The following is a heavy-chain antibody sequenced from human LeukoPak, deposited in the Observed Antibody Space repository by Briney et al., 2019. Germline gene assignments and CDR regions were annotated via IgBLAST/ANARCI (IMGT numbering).Heavy chain of an antibody. Sequence: GGSLRLSCAASVLTFDDYAMHWVRQAPGKGLEWVSLISGDGGTIYYGGSVKGRFTISRDNSRNSLYLQMDSLRTEDTALYYCTKVKLGYNYYFDSWGQGTLVTVSS. CDR3: TKVKLGYNYYFDS. CDR1: VLTFDDYA. CDR2: ISGDGGTI. D-gene: IGHD5-12*01. V-gene: IGHV3-43*02. J-gene: IGHJ4*02.